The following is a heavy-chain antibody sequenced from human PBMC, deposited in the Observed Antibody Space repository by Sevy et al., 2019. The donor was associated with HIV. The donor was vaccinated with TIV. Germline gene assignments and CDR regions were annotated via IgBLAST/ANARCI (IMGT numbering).Heavy chain of an antibody. CDR3: ARHVDTAMVDY. V-gene: IGHV4-30-2*01. CDR1: GGSISSGGYS. J-gene: IGHJ4*01. Sequence: SQTLSLTCAVSGGSISSGGYSWSWIRQPPGKGLEWIGYIYHSGSTYYNPSLKSRVTISVDRSKNQFSLKLSSVTAADTAVYYCARHVDTAMVDYWGHGTLVTVSS. D-gene: IGHD5-18*01. CDR2: IYHSGST.